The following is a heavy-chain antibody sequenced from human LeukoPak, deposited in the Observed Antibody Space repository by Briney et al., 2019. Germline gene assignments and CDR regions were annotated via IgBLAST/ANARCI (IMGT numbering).Heavy chain of an antibody. Sequence: ASVKVSCKASGYTFTDFYIHWVRQATGQGLEWMGWMNPNSGNTGYAQKFQGRVTMTRNTSISTAYMELSSLRSEDTAVYYCAGGDSSGSNFDYWGQGTLVTVSS. D-gene: IGHD3-22*01. J-gene: IGHJ4*02. V-gene: IGHV1-8*02. CDR2: MNPNSGNT. CDR3: AGGDSSGSNFDY. CDR1: GYTFTDFY.